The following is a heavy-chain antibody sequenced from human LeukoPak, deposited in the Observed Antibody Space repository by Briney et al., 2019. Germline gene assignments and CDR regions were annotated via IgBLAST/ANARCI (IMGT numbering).Heavy chain of an antibody. J-gene: IGHJ1*01. CDR1: GGSFSGYY. V-gene: IGHV4-34*01. Sequence: SETLSLTCVVYGGSFSGYYWSWIRQPPGKGLEWIGEINHSGSTNYNPSLKSRVTISVDTSKNQFFLKLSSVTAADTAVYYYASRGGYGDYEYFQHWGQGTLVTVSS. CDR3: ASRGGYGDYEYFQH. D-gene: IGHD4-17*01. CDR2: INHSGST.